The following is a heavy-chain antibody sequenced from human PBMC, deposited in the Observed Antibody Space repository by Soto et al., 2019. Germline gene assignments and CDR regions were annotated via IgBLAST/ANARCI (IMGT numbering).Heavy chain of an antibody. V-gene: IGHV1-8*01. Sequence: ASVKVSCKASGYTFTSYDINWVRQATGQGLEWMGWMNPNSGNTGYAQKFQGRVTMTRNTSISTAYMELSSLRSEDTAVYYCATPLIRYCSGGSCYRRVYYWGQGTLVTVSS. CDR2: MNPNSGNT. CDR3: ATPLIRYCSGGSCYRRVYY. D-gene: IGHD2-15*01. J-gene: IGHJ4*02. CDR1: GYTFTSYD.